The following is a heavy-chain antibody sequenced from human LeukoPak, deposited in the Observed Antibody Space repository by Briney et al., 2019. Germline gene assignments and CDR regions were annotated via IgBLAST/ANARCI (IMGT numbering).Heavy chain of an antibody. V-gene: IGHV4-34*01. J-gene: IGHJ4*02. CDR3: AREGYCSGTSCYNFNY. CDR1: GGSFSGYY. CDR2: INHSGST. Sequence: PSETLSLTCAVYGGSFSGYYWSWIRQPPGKGLEWIGEINHSGSTNYNPSLKSRVTISVDTSKNQFSLNLSSVTAADTAVYYCAREGYCSGTSCYNFNYWGQGTLVTVSS. D-gene: IGHD2-2*02.